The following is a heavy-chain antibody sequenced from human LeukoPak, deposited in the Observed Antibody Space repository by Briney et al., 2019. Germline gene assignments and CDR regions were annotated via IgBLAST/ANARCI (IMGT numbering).Heavy chain of an antibody. V-gene: IGHV1-69*06. D-gene: IGHD5-18*01. Sequence: GASVKVSCKASGGTFSSYAISWVRQAPGQGLEWMGGIIPIFGTANYAQKFQGRVTITADKSTSTAYMELSSLRSEDTAAYYCATTSLVDTAMIYYYYMDVWGKGTTVTVSS. J-gene: IGHJ6*03. CDR1: GGTFSSYA. CDR2: IIPIFGTA. CDR3: ATTSLVDTAMIYYYYMDV.